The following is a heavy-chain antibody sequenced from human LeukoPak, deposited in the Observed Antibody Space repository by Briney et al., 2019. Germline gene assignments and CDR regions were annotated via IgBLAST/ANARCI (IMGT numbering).Heavy chain of an antibody. V-gene: IGHV3-7*01. J-gene: IGHJ6*02. CDR2: IKQDGSEK. CDR1: GFTFSSSW. CDR3: ASASPYYYGIDV. Sequence: GGSLRLSCAASGFTFSSSWMSWVRQAPGKGLEWVANIKQDGSEKYYVDSVKGRFTISRDNAKNSLYLQMNSLRAEDTAVYYCASASPYYYGIDVWGQGTTVTDSS.